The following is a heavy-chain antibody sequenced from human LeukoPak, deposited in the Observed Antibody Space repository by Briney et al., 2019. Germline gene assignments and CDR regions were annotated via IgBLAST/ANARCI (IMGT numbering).Heavy chain of an antibody. Sequence: GGSLRLSCAASGFTFSSYAMSWVRQAPGKGLEWVSAISGSGGSTYYADSVKDRFTISRDNSKNTLYLQMNSLRAEDTAVYYCAKKRIAVAGTREFDYWGQGTLVTVSS. D-gene: IGHD6-19*01. CDR1: GFTFSSYA. CDR3: AKKRIAVAGTREFDY. V-gene: IGHV3-23*01. CDR2: ISGSGGST. J-gene: IGHJ4*02.